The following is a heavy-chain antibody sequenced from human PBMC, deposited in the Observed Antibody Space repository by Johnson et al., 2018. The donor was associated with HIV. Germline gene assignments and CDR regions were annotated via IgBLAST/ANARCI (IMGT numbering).Heavy chain of an antibody. J-gene: IGHJ3*02. V-gene: IGHV3-30*04. CDR1: GFTFSSYA. CDR3: ARDLAYGDIVLVSAFDI. Sequence: QELLVESGGGVVQPGRSLRLSCAASGFTFSSYAMHWVRQAPGKGLEWVAVISYDGSNKFYADYVKGRFTISRDNSKNTLYLQMNSLRAEDTALYYCARDLAYGDIVLVSAFDIWGQGTMVTVSS. D-gene: IGHD2-8*02. CDR2: ISYDGSNK.